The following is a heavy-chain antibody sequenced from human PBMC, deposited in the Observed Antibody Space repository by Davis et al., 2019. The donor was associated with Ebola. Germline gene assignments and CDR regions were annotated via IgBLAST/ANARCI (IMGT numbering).Heavy chain of an antibody. CDR2: INPNSGST. D-gene: IGHD2-15*01. CDR1: GYTFSTYA. CDR3: AHLGPQRYCSGGGCHGYLDY. J-gene: IGHJ4*02. Sequence: AASVKVSCKASGYTFSTYAIHWLRQAPGQRLEWMGRINPNSGSTNYAQKFQGRVTMTRDTSISTAYMELNGLRSEDTAVYYCAHLGPQRYCSGGGCHGYLDYWGQGTLVTVSS. V-gene: IGHV1-2*06.